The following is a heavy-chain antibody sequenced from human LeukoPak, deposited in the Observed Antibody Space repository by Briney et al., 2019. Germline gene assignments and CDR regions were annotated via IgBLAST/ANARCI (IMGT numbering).Heavy chain of an antibody. CDR1: GFTFSSYG. D-gene: IGHD4-17*01. J-gene: IGHJ4*02. CDR3: ARAGFYDYGDPFDY. CDR2: ISYDGSNK. V-gene: IGHV3-30*03. Sequence: GGSLRLSCAASGFTFSSYGMHWVRQAPGKGLEWVAVISYDGSNKYYADSVKGRFTISRDNSKNTLYLQMNSLRAEDTAVYYCARAGFYDYGDPFDYWGQGTLVTVSS.